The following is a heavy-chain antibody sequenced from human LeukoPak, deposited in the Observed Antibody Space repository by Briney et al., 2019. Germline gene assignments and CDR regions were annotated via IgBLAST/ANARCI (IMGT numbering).Heavy chain of an antibody. V-gene: IGHV4-4*07. CDR1: DGSITSYY. CDR3: ARDNYDYPDY. CDR2: IYPSGTT. Sequence: PSETLSLTCTVSDGSITSYYWSWIRQPAGKGPEWTGRIYPSGTTYYNPSLKSRVTMSVDTSKNQFSLRLTSVTAADTAIYYCARDNYDYPDYWGQGTLVTVSS. D-gene: IGHD4-11*01. J-gene: IGHJ4*02.